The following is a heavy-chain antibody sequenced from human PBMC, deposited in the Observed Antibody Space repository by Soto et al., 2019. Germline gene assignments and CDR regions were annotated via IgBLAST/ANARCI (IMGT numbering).Heavy chain of an antibody. V-gene: IGHV5-10-1*01. Sequence: GESLKISCKGSGYSFTSYWISWVRQMPGKGLEWMGRIDPSDSYTNYSPSFQGHVTISADKSISTAYLQWSSLKASDTAMYYCERHREPYSSGWSFDYWGQGTLVTVSS. CDR2: IDPSDSYT. CDR3: ERHREPYSSGWSFDY. D-gene: IGHD6-19*01. CDR1: GYSFTSYW. J-gene: IGHJ4*02.